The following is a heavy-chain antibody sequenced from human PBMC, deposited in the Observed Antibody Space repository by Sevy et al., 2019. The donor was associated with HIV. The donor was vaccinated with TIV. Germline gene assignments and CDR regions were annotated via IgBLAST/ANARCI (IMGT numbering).Heavy chain of an antibody. J-gene: IGHJ4*02. V-gene: IGHV1-69*13. Sequence: ASVKVSCKASGGTFSSYAISWVRQAPGQGLEWMGGIIPIFGTANYEQKFQGRVTITADESTSTAYMELSSLRSEDTAVYSCASSNQKHYYDSSGPNFDYWGQGTLVTVSS. CDR3: ASSNQKHYYDSSGPNFDY. D-gene: IGHD3-22*01. CDR1: GGTFSSYA. CDR2: IIPIFGTA.